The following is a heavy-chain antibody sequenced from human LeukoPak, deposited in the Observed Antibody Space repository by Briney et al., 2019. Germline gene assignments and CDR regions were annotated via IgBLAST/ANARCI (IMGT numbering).Heavy chain of an antibody. V-gene: IGHV4-59*08. CDR2: IYYTGST. CDR1: GGSISSYY. Sequence: SETLSLTCTVSGGSISSYYWSWIRQPPGKGLEWIGNIYYTGSTNYNPSLKSRVTISVDTSKNQISLKLSSVTAADTAVYYCARPSGSTPFKRFDYWGQGTLVTVSS. CDR3: ARPSGSTPFKRFDY. D-gene: IGHD1-14*01. J-gene: IGHJ4*02.